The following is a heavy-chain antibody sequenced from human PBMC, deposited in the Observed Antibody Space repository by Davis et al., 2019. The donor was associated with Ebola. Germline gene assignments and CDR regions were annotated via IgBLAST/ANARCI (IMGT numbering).Heavy chain of an antibody. D-gene: IGHD3/OR15-3a*01. V-gene: IGHV1-69*13. Sequence: AASVKVSCKASGGTFSSYAINWVRQAPGQGLEWMGSIIPIFNTANYAQKFQGRVTITADESTSTAYMELSSLRSEDRAVYYCARESRGLAKYYFFDYWGQGTLVTVSS. CDR3: ARESRGLAKYYFFDY. CDR2: IIPIFNTA. J-gene: IGHJ4*02. CDR1: GGTFSSYA.